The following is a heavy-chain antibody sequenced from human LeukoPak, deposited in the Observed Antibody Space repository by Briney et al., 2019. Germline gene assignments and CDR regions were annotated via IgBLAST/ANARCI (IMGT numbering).Heavy chain of an antibody. CDR3: ARNVDTAMEYYFDY. D-gene: IGHD5-18*01. V-gene: IGHV4-59*08. J-gene: IGHJ4*02. Sequence: SETLSLTCTVSGGSISSYYWSWIRQPPGKGLEWIGYIYYSGSTNYNPSLKSRVTISVDTSKNQFSLKLSSVTAADTAVYYCARNVDTAMEYYFDYWGQGTLVTVSS. CDR2: IYYSGST. CDR1: GGSISSYY.